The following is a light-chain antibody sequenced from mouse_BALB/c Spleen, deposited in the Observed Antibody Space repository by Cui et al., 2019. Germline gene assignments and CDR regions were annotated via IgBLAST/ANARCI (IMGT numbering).Light chain of an antibody. CDR3: QQWSSNPRT. CDR1: SSVSY. Sequence: QIVFTQPPELMSASPGEKVTMTCSASSSVSYMYWYQQKPRTSPKPWIYLTSNLASGVPARFSGSGSGTSYSLTISSMEAEDAATYYCQQWSSNPRTFGAGTKLELK. V-gene: IGKV4-68*01. CDR2: LTS. J-gene: IGKJ5*01.